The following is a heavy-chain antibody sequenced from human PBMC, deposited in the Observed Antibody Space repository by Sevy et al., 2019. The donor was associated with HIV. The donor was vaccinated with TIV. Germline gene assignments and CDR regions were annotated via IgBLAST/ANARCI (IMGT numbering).Heavy chain of an antibody. D-gene: IGHD3-10*01. V-gene: IGHV4-59*01. CDR3: AALGYYGSGRLSFDY. Sequence: SETLSLTCTVSGVSISSYYWSWIRQPPGKGLEWIGYIYYSGSTNYNPSLMSRVTISVGTSKNQFSLNLNSVTAADTAIYYCAALGYYGSGRLSFDYWGQGTLVTVSS. CDR2: IYYSGST. CDR1: GVSISSYY. J-gene: IGHJ4*02.